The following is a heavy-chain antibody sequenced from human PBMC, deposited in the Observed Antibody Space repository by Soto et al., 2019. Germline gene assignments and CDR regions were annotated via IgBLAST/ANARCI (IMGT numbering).Heavy chain of an antibody. Sequence: LSLTCTVSGCSIGSGGYYWVWIRQHPGKGLEWIGYIYYSGSTYYNPSLKSRVTISVDTSKNQFSLKLSSVTAADTAVYYCARDSGSYYDYWGQGTLVTVSS. CDR3: ARDSGSYYDY. V-gene: IGHV4-31*03. D-gene: IGHD3-10*01. J-gene: IGHJ4*02. CDR1: GCSIGSGGYY. CDR2: IYYSGST.